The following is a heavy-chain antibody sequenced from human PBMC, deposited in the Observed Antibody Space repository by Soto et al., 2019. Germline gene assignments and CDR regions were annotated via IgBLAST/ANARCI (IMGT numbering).Heavy chain of an antibody. D-gene: IGHD3-10*01. Sequence: QVHLQQWGAGLVRPSETLFLTCAVYGGSLNGFQWSWIRQAPRKRLEWIGQIDHGGSANYNSSLKSRVILSVDSSKSQLSLTVSSVTAADSAVYYCAREVPGTDYYYMDVWGKGTTVTVSS. CDR3: AREVPGTDYYYMDV. CDR1: GGSLNGFQ. V-gene: IGHV4-34*01. CDR2: IDHGGSA. J-gene: IGHJ6*03.